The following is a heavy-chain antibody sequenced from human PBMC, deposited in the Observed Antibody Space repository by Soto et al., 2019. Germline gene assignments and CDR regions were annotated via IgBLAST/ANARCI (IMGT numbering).Heavy chain of an antibody. D-gene: IGHD3-16*01. V-gene: IGHV3-30-3*01. Sequence: LRLSCAASGFTFDTYAMHWVRQAPGKGLEWVAVISYDGSNQFYAGSVKGRFTVSRDNSKNTLYLQMNSLRNDDTAVYYCTRGLMTDSFDYWGQGARVTVP. CDR2: ISYDGSNQ. CDR1: GFTFDTYA. J-gene: IGHJ4*02. CDR3: TRGLMTDSFDY.